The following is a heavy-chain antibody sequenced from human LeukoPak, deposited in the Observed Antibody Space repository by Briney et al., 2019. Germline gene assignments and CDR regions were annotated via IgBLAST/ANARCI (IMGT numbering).Heavy chain of an antibody. CDR1: GGSMNNYY. D-gene: IGHD2/OR15-2a*01. CDR3: ARLGSVSMPFDY. J-gene: IGHJ4*02. Sequence: SETLSLTCTVSGGSMNNYYWNWIRQPPGKGLEWIGYSYYSGITNYNPSLKSRVNISLDTSRNQFSLNPSSVTAADTAVYYCARLGSVSMPFDYWGQGTLVTVSS. V-gene: IGHV4-59*08. CDR2: SYYSGIT.